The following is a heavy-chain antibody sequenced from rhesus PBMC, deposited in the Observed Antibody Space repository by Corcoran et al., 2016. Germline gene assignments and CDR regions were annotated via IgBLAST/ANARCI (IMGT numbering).Heavy chain of an antibody. CDR2: IYGGRVST. D-gene: IGHD2-15*01. J-gene: IGHJ4*01. Sequence: QVQLQESGPGVVKPSETLSLTCAVSGGSISGYYLWSWIRQPPGKGLEWIGYIYGGRVSTSYNHYLNGGGSISIDTSKNQFSLKLSSVTAADTAVYYCARETGVLTALVDYWGQGVLVTVSS. V-gene: IGHV4S7*01. CDR1: GGSISGYYL. CDR3: ARETGVLTALVDY.